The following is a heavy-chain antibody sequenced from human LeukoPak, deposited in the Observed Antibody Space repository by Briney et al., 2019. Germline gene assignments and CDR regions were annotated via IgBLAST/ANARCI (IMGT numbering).Heavy chain of an antibody. CDR3: ATVFGY. Sequence: GGSLRLSCAASGFTFSNYLMHWVRQAPGKGLVWVSRINTDESNAYADSVKGRFTISRDNAKNTVYLQMNSLRAEDSAVYYCATVFGYWGQGTLVTVSS. CDR2: INTDESNA. CDR1: GFTFSNYL. V-gene: IGHV3-74*01. J-gene: IGHJ4*02.